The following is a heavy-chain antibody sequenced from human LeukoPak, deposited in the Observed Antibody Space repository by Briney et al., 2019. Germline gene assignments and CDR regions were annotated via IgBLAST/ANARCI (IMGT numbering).Heavy chain of an antibody. CDR2: ISDSGGST. J-gene: IGHJ4*02. V-gene: IGHV3-23*01. D-gene: IGHD2-15*01. Sequence: GGSLRLSCAASGFTFSSYGMSWVRQAPGKGLEWVSSISDSGGSTYYADSVKGRFTISRDNSKNTLYMQMNSLRAEDTAVYYCAKRSSGSRIDQWGQGTLVTVSP. CDR1: GFTFSSYG. CDR3: AKRSSGSRIDQ.